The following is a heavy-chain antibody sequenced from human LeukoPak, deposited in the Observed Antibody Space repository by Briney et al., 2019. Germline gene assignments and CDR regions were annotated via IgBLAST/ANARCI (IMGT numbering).Heavy chain of an antibody. Sequence: GGSLRLSCAASGFTFSSYAMSWVRQAPGKGLEWVSAISGSGGSTYYADSVKGRFTISRDNSKNTLYLQMNSPRAEDTAVYYCAKGNDYVWGSYRYLDYWGQGTLVTVSS. V-gene: IGHV3-23*01. D-gene: IGHD3-16*02. CDR1: GFTFSSYA. J-gene: IGHJ4*02. CDR3: AKGNDYVWGSYRYLDY. CDR2: ISGSGGST.